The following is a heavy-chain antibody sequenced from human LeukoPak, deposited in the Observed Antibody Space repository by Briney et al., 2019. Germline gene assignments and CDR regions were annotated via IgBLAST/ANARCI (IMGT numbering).Heavy chain of an antibody. V-gene: IGHV3-48*01. CDR2: INTASDDI. CDR1: GFTFSSYA. CDR3: ARAEETTWGIDP. Sequence: GGSLRLSCAASGFTFSSYAMNWVRQAPGKGLEWLSYINTASDDIYHADSVKGRFTVSRDNARNSLYLQMNNLRAEDTAVYYCARAEETTWGIDPWGQGTLVTVSS. J-gene: IGHJ5*02. D-gene: IGHD3-16*01.